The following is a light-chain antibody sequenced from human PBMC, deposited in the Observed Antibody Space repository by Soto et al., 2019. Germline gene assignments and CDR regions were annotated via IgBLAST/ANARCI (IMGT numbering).Light chain of an antibody. V-gene: IGLV2-14*01. CDR3: NSCAYTNSDFV. CDR1: SSDVGGYNY. Sequence: QSALTQPASVSGSPGQSITISCTGTSSDVGGYNYVSWFQHHPGKAPKLLIYGVTKRPSGVSNRFSGSKSGNTASLAISGLQAEDEGDYYCNSCAYTNSDFVFGGGTKLTVL. J-gene: IGLJ2*01. CDR2: GVT.